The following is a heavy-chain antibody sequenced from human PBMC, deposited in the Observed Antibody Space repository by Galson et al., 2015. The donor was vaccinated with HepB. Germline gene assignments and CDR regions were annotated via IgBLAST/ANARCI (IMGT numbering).Heavy chain of an antibody. CDR1: GYTFTGYY. CDR2: INPNSGGT. CDR3: ARAPYDYGGNRPIDY. J-gene: IGHJ4*02. Sequence: SVKVSCKASGYTFTGYYMHWVRQAPGQGLEWMGWINPNSGGTNYAQKFQGRVTMTRDTSISTAYMELSRLRSDDTAVYYCARAPYDYGGNRPIDYWGQGTLVTVSS. V-gene: IGHV1-2*02. D-gene: IGHD4-23*01.